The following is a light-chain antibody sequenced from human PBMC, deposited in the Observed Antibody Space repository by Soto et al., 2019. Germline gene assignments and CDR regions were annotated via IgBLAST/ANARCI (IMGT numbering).Light chain of an antibody. CDR1: QGISNW. CDR2: DAS. Sequence: DIQMTQSPSSVSASVGDRVTITCRASQGISNWLAWYQQRPGRAPKLLIYDASTLQSGVPSRFSSGGSGTDFTLTISSLQPEDYAIYFCQQTDNFPWTFGQGTKVEIK. V-gene: IGKV1-12*01. CDR3: QQTDNFPWT. J-gene: IGKJ1*01.